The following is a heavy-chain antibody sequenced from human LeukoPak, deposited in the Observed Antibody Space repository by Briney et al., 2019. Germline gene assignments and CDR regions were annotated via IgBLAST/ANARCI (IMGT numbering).Heavy chain of an antibody. CDR3: AKDASTGTFYFDY. Sequence: GGSLRLSCAASGFTFSRYGMSWVRQTPGKGLAWVSAISGSGGSTYYADAVRGRFIITRDNSKNTLYLQMNSLRAEDTAVYYCAKDASTGTFYFDYWGQGTLVTVSS. V-gene: IGHV3-23*01. D-gene: IGHD2-2*01. J-gene: IGHJ4*02. CDR2: ISGSGGST. CDR1: GFTFSRYG.